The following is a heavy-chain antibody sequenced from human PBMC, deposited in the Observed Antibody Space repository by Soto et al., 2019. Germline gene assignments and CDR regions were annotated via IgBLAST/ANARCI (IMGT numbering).Heavy chain of an antibody. CDR3: ARDARWLQPTRIDY. Sequence: QVQLQESGPGLVKPSETLSLTCTVSGGSVSSGSYYWSWIRQPPGKGLEWSGDIYYSGSTNYNPSLKSRVTIAVDTSKNQCALKLSSVTAADTAVYYCARDARWLQPTRIDYWGQGTLVTVSS. J-gene: IGHJ4*02. V-gene: IGHV4-61*01. CDR2: IYYSGST. CDR1: GGSVSSGSYY. D-gene: IGHD5-12*01.